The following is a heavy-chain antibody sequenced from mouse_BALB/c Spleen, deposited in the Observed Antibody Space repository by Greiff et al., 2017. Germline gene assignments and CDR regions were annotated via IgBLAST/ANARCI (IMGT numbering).Heavy chain of an antibody. CDR2: ISYSGST. CDR1: GYSITSDYA. CDR3: AREGDYGNAWFAY. J-gene: IGHJ3*01. Sequence: EVQLQQSGPGLVKPSQSLSLTCTVTGYSITSDYAWNWIRQFPGNKLEWMGYISYSGSTSYNPSLKSRISITRDTSKNQFFLQLNSVTTEDTATYYCAREGDYGNAWFAYWGQGTLVTVSA. V-gene: IGHV3-2*02. D-gene: IGHD2-1*01.